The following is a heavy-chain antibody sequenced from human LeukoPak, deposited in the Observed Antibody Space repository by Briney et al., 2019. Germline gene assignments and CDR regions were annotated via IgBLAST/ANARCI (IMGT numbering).Heavy chain of an antibody. Sequence: SETLSLTCTVSGGSISSGGYYWSWIRQHPGKGLEWIGYIYYSGSTYYNPSLKSRVTISVDTSKNQFSLKLSSVTDADTAVYYCARIVAGYDILTGYYPYYFDYWGQGTLVTVSS. V-gene: IGHV4-31*03. CDR2: IYYSGST. D-gene: IGHD3-9*01. CDR1: GGSISSGGYY. J-gene: IGHJ4*02. CDR3: ARIVAGYDILTGYYPYYFDY.